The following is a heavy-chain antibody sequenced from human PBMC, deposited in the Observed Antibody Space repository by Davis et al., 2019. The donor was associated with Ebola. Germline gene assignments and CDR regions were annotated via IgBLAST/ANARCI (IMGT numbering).Heavy chain of an antibody. CDR1: GFSLSTSGMC. V-gene: IGHV2-70*01. D-gene: IGHD3-3*01. Sequence: SGPTLVKPTQTLTLTCTFSGFSLSTSGMCVSWIRQPPGKALEWLALIDWDDDKYYSTSLKTRLTISKDTSKNQVVLTMTNMDPVDTATYYCARIPSYYDFWSGYYYYYYYGMDVWGQGTTVTVSS. J-gene: IGHJ6*02. CDR2: IDWDDDK. CDR3: ARIPSYYDFWSGYYYYYYYGMDV.